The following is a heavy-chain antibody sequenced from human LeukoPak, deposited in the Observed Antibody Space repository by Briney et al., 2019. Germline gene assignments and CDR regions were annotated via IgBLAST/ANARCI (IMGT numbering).Heavy chain of an antibody. Sequence: PGGSLRLSCAASGFTFSSYWMSWVRQAPGKGLEWVSVIYSGGSTYYADSVKGRFTISRHNSKNTLYLQMNSLRAEDTAVYYCARAGQRIAAAGYFDYWGQGTLVTVSS. CDR2: IYSGGST. J-gene: IGHJ4*02. V-gene: IGHV3-53*04. CDR3: ARAGQRIAAAGYFDY. D-gene: IGHD6-13*01. CDR1: GFTFSSYW.